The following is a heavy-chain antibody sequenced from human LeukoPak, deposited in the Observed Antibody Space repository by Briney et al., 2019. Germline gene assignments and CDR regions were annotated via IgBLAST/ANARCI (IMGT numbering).Heavy chain of an antibody. CDR2: ISWNSGSI. J-gene: IGHJ4*02. D-gene: IGHD4-23*01. CDR3: AKDGGPYGGIRGYFDY. V-gene: IGHV3-9*03. Sequence: GRSLRLSCAASGFTFDDYAMQWVRQAPGKGLEWVSGISWNSGSIDYADSVKGRFTISRDNAKKFLFLQMNSLRVEDMALYYCAKDGGPYGGIRGYFDYWGQGTLVTASS. CDR1: GFTFDDYA.